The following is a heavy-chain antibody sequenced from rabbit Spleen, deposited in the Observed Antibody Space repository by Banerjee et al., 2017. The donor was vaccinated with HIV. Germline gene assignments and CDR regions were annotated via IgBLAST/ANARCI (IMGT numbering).Heavy chain of an antibody. J-gene: IGHJ4*01. CDR1: GFSFSDRDV. V-gene: IGHV1S45*01. Sequence: QEQLVESGGGLVQPEGSLTLTCKASGFSFSDRDVMCWVRQAPGKGLQWIACINASTGKPVYATWASGRFTISRTSSTTVTLRMTSLTVADRATYFCARDLAGVTGWNFYLWGQGTLVTVS. CDR3: ARDLAGVTGWNFYL. D-gene: IGHD4-1*01. CDR2: INASTGKP.